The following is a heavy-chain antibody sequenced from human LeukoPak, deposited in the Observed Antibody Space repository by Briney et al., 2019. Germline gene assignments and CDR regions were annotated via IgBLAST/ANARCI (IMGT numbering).Heavy chain of an antibody. Sequence: GGSLRLSCAASGFTFSTYGMHWVRQAPGKGLEWVAVISYDGGDKFSADSVKGRFTISRDNSKNTLYLHMNSLITEDTAVYYCAKDSIFDSAPANSGWYFGEWGQGTQVTVSS. CDR3: AKDSIFDSAPANSGWYFGE. CDR1: GFTFSTYG. V-gene: IGHV3-30*18. D-gene: IGHD6-19*01. J-gene: IGHJ4*02. CDR2: ISYDGGDK.